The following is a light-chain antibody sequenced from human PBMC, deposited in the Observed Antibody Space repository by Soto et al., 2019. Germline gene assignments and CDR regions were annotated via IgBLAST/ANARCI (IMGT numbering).Light chain of an antibody. CDR1: QSLSNW. CDR3: QQYSTYAT. V-gene: IGKV1-5*01. J-gene: IGKJ1*01. CDR2: DVS. Sequence: IHMTQSLSSLSASVGDRVTISCRASQSLSNWLAWYQQKPGKAPKLLIFDVSSLESGVPSRFSGSGSGTESTLTSSSLQPDDFATYYCQQYSTYATFGQGTKVDIK.